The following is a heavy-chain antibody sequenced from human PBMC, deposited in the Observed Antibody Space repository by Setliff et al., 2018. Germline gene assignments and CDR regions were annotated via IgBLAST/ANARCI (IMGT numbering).Heavy chain of an antibody. D-gene: IGHD3-22*01. CDR2: LSGTGGSP. CDR1: GFTFSSYW. J-gene: IGHJ4*02. V-gene: IGHV3-23*01. Sequence: GGSLRLSCAASGFTFSSYWMHWVRQAPGRGLDWVSALSGTGGSPYYADSVKGRFTISRDNSTNTLFLEMNSLRTEDTAVYYCAKGQGQYYDSSGYYGRVLDYWGQGTLVTVSS. CDR3: AKGQGQYYDSSGYYGRVLDY.